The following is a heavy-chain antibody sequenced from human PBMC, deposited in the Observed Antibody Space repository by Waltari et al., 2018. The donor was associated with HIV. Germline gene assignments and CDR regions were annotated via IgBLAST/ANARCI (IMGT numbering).Heavy chain of an antibody. Sequence: EVQLVESGGDLVQPGGSLRLSCAVSGFSFSSFWMSWVRQAPGKGLEWVASMKHDGSEKYYVDSVKGRFTISRDNAKNSLFLQMDSLRAEDTALYYWSRLSYHAFDLWGQGTMVTVSS. D-gene: IGHD3-16*02. V-gene: IGHV3-7*01. CDR3: SRLSYHAFDL. CDR2: MKHDGSEK. J-gene: IGHJ3*01. CDR1: GFSFSSFW.